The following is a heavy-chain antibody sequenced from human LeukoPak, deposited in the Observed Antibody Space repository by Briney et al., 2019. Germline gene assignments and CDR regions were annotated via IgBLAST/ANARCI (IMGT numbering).Heavy chain of an antibody. V-gene: IGHV4-59*01. CDR2: IYYSGST. CDR1: GGSLSSYY. D-gene: IGHD2-15*01. J-gene: IGHJ3*02. Sequence: SETLSLPCTVSGGSLSSYYWSWVRQPPGKGLEGIGYIYYSGSTNYNPSLKSRVTISVDPSKNQFSLKLSSVTAADTAVYYCARESYCSGGSCYEEGAFDIWGQGIMVTVSS. CDR3: ARESYCSGGSCYEEGAFDI.